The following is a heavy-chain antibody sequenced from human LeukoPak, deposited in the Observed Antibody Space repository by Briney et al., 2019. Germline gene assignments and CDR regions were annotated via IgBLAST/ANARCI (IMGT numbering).Heavy chain of an antibody. Sequence: AGGSLRLSCAASGFTFSSYAMSWVRQAPGKGLAWVSAISGSGGSTFYAASVKDWFTISRDNPKNTLYLQMNSLRAEGTAVYYCATRGGAAEYWGQGTLVTVSS. CDR3: ATRGGAAEY. CDR2: ISGSGGST. J-gene: IGHJ4*02. D-gene: IGHD3-16*01. V-gene: IGHV3-23*01. CDR1: GFTFSSYA.